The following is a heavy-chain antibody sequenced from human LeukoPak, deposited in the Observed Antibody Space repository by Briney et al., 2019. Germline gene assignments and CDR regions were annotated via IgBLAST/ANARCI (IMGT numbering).Heavy chain of an antibody. D-gene: IGHD4-11*01. CDR2: INHSGST. J-gene: IGHJ5*02. CDR3: ASITVENWFDP. CDR1: GGSFSGYY. Sequence: SETLSLTCAVYGGSFSGYYWSWIRQPPGKGLEWIGEINHSGSTNYNPSLKSRVTISVDASKNQFSLKLSSVTAADTAVYYCASITVENWFDPWGQGTLVTVSS. V-gene: IGHV4-34*01.